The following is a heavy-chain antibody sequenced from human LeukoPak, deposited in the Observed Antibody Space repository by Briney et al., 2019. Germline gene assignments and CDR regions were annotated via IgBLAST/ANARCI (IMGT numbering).Heavy chain of an antibody. J-gene: IGHJ1*01. V-gene: IGHV3-21*04. D-gene: IGHD2-2*01. CDR1: GFTFSSYS. CDR2: ISSGSTYI. CDR3: AKRGIVGPEYFQH. Sequence: GGFLRLSCAASGFTFSSYSMNWVRQAPGKGLEWVSSISSGSTYIYYADSLKGRFTISRDNAKNSLYLQMNSLRAEDTAVYYCAKRGIVGPEYFQHWGQGTLVTVSS.